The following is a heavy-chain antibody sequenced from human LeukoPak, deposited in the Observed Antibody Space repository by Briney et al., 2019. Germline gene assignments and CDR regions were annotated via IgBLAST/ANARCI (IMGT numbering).Heavy chain of an antibody. Sequence: GGSLRLSCGASGFTFSSYVMSWVRQAPGKGVEWVSAISGSGGSTYYADSVKGRFTISRDNSKNTLYLQMNSLRAEDTAVYYCAKDTYYDSSGLEWGQGTLVTVSS. CDR3: AKDTYYDSSGLE. CDR2: ISGSGGST. D-gene: IGHD3-22*01. V-gene: IGHV3-23*01. J-gene: IGHJ4*02. CDR1: GFTFSSYV.